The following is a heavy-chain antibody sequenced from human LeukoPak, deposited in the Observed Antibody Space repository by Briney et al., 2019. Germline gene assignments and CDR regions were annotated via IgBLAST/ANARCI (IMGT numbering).Heavy chain of an antibody. Sequence: GGSLRLSCAASGFTFSSYEMNWVRQAPGKGLEWVSSISSSNIYYADSLKGRFTISRDNAKKSLYLQMNSLRVEDTAVYYCARAGFGELLVAAFDIWGQGAMVTVSS. J-gene: IGHJ3*02. CDR1: GFTFSSYE. D-gene: IGHD1-26*01. V-gene: IGHV3-21*01. CDR3: ARAGFGELLVAAFDI. CDR2: ISSSNI.